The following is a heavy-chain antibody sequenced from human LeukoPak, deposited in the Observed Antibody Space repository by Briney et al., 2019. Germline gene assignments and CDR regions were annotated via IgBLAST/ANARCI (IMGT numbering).Heavy chain of an antibody. CDR3: AGSNSYGYIRDDY. D-gene: IGHD5-18*01. J-gene: IGHJ4*02. CDR2: IWYDGSNK. CDR1: GFTFSSYG. V-gene: IGHV3-33*01. Sequence: GGSLRLSCAASGFTFSSYGMHWVRQAPGKGLEWVAIIWYDGSNKYYADSVKGRFTISRDNSKNTLYLQMNSLRAEDTAVYYCAGSNSYGYIRDDYWGQGTLVTVSS.